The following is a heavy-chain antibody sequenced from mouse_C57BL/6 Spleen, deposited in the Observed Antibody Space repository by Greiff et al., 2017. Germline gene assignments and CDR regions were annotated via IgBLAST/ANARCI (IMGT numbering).Heavy chain of an antibody. Sequence: VQLQQSGAELVRPGPSVKVSCKASGYAFTNYLIEWVKQRPGQGLEWIGVNNPGSGGTHYNEKFKGKATLTADKSSSTAYRQLSSLTSEDSAVYFCARDPYYGSSYGDAMDYWGQGTSVTVSS. CDR3: ARDPYYGSSYGDAMDY. V-gene: IGHV1-54*01. D-gene: IGHD1-1*01. J-gene: IGHJ4*01. CDR2: NNPGSGGT. CDR1: GYAFTNYL.